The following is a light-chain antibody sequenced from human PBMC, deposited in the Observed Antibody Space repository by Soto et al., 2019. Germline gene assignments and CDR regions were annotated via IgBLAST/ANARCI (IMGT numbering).Light chain of an antibody. CDR2: ATF. Sequence: DIQMTQSPSSLSASVGDRVTITCRASQSISRNVNWYQQKPGKAPQLLIFATFTLQSGVPSRFSGSGSETYFTLSLSSLQPEDSATYYCQQSPTILTYTFGQGTKLEIK. CDR1: QSISRN. V-gene: IGKV1-39*01. CDR3: QQSPTILTYT. J-gene: IGKJ2*01.